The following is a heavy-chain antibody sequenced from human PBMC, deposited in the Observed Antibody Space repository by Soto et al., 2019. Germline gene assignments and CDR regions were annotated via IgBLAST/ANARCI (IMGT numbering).Heavy chain of an antibody. V-gene: IGHV1-46*01. CDR3: ARDQGEMATISSLNSLGY. CDR1: GYTFTSYY. J-gene: IGHJ4*02. D-gene: IGHD5-12*01. CDR2: INPSGGST. Sequence: ASVKVSCKASGYTFTSYYMHWVRQAPGQGLEWMGIINPSGGSTSYAQKFQGRVTMTRDTSTSTVYMELSSLRSEDTAVYYCARDQGEMATISSLNSLGYWGQGTLVTVSS.